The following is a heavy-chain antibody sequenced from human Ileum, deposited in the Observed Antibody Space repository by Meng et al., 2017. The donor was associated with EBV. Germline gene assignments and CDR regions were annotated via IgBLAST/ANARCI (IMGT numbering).Heavy chain of an antibody. CDR3: ARDLRAVGKDLDY. CDR1: GYTFTSYG. V-gene: IGHV7-4-1*02. J-gene: IGHJ4*02. Sequence: VQLVQFGAEVKKPGASVKGSCKASGYTFTSYGISWVRQAPGQGLEWMGWINTNTGDPTYAQAFTGRFVFSFDTSLNTAYLQISNLKAEDTAVYYCARDLRAVGKDLDYWGQGTLVTVSS. CDR2: INTNTGDP. D-gene: IGHD4-23*01.